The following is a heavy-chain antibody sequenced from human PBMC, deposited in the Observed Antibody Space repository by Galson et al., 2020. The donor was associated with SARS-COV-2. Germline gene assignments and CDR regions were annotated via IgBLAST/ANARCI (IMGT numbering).Heavy chain of an antibody. Sequence: GESLKISCAASGFTFSSYAMHWVSQAPGKGLEWVAVISYDGSNKYYADSVKGRFTISRDNSKNTLYLQMNSLRAEDTAVYYCARDLTGNDAFDIWGQGTMVTVSS. D-gene: IGHD1-20*01. CDR1: GFTFSSYA. CDR3: ARDLTGNDAFDI. CDR2: ISYDGSNK. V-gene: IGHV3-30*04. J-gene: IGHJ3*02.